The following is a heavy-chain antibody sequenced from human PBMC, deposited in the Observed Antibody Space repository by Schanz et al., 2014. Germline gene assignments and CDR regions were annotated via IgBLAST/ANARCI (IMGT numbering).Heavy chain of an antibody. D-gene: IGHD6-19*01. Sequence: QVQLVQSGAEVKKPGASVKVSCKASGGTFNSYTINWVRQAPGQGLEWLGWMNPNSGNPGFAQKFRGRVTMTRNTSISTAYMELSSLRSEDTAVYYCARLGTGMAVAGSVIDSYYYYMDVWGEGTTVTVSS. CDR1: GGTFNSYT. V-gene: IGHV1-8*02. CDR2: MNPNSGNP. J-gene: IGHJ6*03. CDR3: ARLGTGMAVAGSVIDSYYYYMDV.